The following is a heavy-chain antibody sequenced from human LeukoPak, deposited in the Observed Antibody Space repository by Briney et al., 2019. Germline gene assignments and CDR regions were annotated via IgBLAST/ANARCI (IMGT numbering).Heavy chain of an antibody. V-gene: IGHV3-23*01. D-gene: IGHD4-17*01. CDR1: GFTFSRYA. CDR3: AKGGGDYLIYYGMDV. Sequence: PGGSLRLSCAASGFTFSRYAMSWVRQAPGKGLEWVSGVSGSGGSTYYADSVKGRFTISRDNSKNTLYLQMNTLRAEDTAVYYCAKGGGDYLIYYGMDVWGQGTTVTVSS. J-gene: IGHJ6*02. CDR2: VSGSGGST.